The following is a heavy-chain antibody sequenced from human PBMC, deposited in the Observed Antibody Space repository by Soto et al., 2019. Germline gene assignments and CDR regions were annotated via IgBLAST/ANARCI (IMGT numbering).Heavy chain of an antibody. CDR1: GYTFTSYG. Sequence: QVQLVQSGAEVKKPGASVKVSCKASGYTFTSYGISWVRQAPGQGLEWMGWISAYNGNTNYAQKLQGRVTMTTDTSTSKDYMELRSLRSDDTAVYYCARVKLITMIVVVGNWFDPWGQGTLVTVSS. CDR2: ISAYNGNT. V-gene: IGHV1-18*01. CDR3: ARVKLITMIVVVGNWFDP. D-gene: IGHD3-22*01. J-gene: IGHJ5*02.